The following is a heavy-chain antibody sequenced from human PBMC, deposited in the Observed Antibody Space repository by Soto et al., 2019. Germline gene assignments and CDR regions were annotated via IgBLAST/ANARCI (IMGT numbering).Heavy chain of an antibody. V-gene: IGHV4-30-4*08. CDR1: GDSLSGGDYY. CDR3: ARAYRINGWSDYFFDY. CDR2: IYYTGFT. D-gene: IGHD6-19*01. Sequence: QVLLQESGPGLVKSSQTLSLTCTVSGDSLSGGDYYWSWIRQPPGKGLEWIGDIYYTGFTFYNPPLKSRLTISLDSSKNQFSLRLNSVTAADTAVYFCARAYRINGWSDYFFDYWGQGTLVTVSS. J-gene: IGHJ4*02.